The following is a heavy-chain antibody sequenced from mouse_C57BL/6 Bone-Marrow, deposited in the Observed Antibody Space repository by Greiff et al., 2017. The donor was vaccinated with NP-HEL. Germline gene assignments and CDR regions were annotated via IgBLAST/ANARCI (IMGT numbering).Heavy chain of an antibody. CDR2: IDPETGGT. J-gene: IGHJ3*01. D-gene: IGHD2-2*01. CDR1: GYTFTDYE. Sequence: VQLQESGAELVRPGASVTLSCKAPGYTFTDYEMHWVKQTPVHGLEWIGAIDPETGGTAYNQKFKGKAILTADKSSSTAYMELRSLTSEDSAVYYCTRDGYDGSWFAYWGQGTLVTVSA. CDR3: TRDGYDGSWFAY. V-gene: IGHV1-15*01.